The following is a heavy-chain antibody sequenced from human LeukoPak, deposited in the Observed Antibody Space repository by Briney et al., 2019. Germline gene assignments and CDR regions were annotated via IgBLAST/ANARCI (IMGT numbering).Heavy chain of an antibody. J-gene: IGHJ4*02. CDR2: INPNIGGT. D-gene: IGHD5-18*01. CDR3: ARVSRGYTYGCFDY. Sequence: AAVDVSCKASGYIFTGYYMHWVRQAPGQGSEWMGWINPNIGGTNYEQKFQGSVTIIRYRSNNTAYMELTRVTSDDTGVYYCARVSRGYTYGCFDYWGQGTLVTVSS. CDR1: GYIFTGYY. V-gene: IGHV1-2*02.